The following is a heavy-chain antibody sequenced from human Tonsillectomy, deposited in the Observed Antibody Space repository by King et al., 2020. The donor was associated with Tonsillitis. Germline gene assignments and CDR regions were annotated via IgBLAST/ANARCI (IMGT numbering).Heavy chain of an antibody. CDR2: IKQDGSEK. V-gene: IGHV3-7*03. J-gene: IGHJ4*02. Sequence: QLVQSGGSLVQPGGSLRLSCSASGFTFSSYWMGWVRQAPGKGLEWVANIKQDGSEKYYVDSVKGRFTISRDNAKNSLYLPMNSLRAEDTAVYYCARGAAAGTYFDYWGQGTLVTVSS. D-gene: IGHD6-13*01. CDR3: ARGAAAGTYFDY. CDR1: GFTFSSYW.